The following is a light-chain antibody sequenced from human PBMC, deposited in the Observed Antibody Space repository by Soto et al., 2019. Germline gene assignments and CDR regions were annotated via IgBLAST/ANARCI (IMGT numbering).Light chain of an antibody. CDR1: QSINSN. V-gene: IGKV3-15*01. J-gene: IGKJ1*01. CDR3: QQYDNWPRT. CDR2: GAS. Sequence: DIVMTQSPVTLFVSPGERATLSCRASQSINSNLAWYQQKPGQAPRLIIYGASTRATGFPARFSGSGSGTEFTLNISSLQSEDFAVYYCQQYDNWPRTFGQGTKVEIK.